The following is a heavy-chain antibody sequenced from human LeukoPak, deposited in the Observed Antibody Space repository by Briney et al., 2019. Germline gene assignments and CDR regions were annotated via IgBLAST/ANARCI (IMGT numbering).Heavy chain of an antibody. CDR3: ARGLVYYYYYMDV. Sequence: GASVKVSCKASGYTFTSYAMNWVRQAPGQGLEWMGWTNTNTGNPTYAQGFTGRFVFSLDTSVSTAYLQISSLKAEDTAVYYCARGLVYYYYYMDVWGKGTTVTISS. J-gene: IGHJ6*03. CDR2: TNTNTGNP. CDR1: GYTFTSYA. D-gene: IGHD5-12*01. V-gene: IGHV7-4-1*02.